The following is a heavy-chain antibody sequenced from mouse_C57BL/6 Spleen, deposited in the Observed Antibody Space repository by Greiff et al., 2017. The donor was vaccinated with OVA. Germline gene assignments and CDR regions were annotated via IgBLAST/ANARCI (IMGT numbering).Heavy chain of an antibody. V-gene: IGHV14-2*01. D-gene: IGHD1-1*01. J-gene: IGHJ3*01. CDR1: GFTIKDYY. CDR3: AKSLYYYGNGWAY. Sequence: VQLQQSGAELVKPGASVKLSCTASGFTIKDYYMHWVKQRTEQGLEWIGRIDPEDGETKYAAKFQGKATITADTSSNTAYLQLSSLTSEDTAVYCGAKSLYYYGNGWAYWGQGTLVTVSA. CDR2: IDPEDGET.